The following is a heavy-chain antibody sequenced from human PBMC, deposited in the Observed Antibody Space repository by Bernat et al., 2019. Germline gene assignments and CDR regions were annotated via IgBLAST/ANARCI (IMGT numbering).Heavy chain of an antibody. Sequence: EVQLVESGGGLIQPGGSLRLSCAASGFTFGSYAMSWVRQAPGKGLEWVSDISGSGGSTYYADSVKGRFTVSRDNSKNTVFLQMNSLRAEDTAVYYCAKDRRASYGSGTQYFDYWGQGTLVTVSS. D-gene: IGHD3-10*01. V-gene: IGHV3-23*04. J-gene: IGHJ4*02. CDR2: ISGSGGST. CDR3: AKDRRASYGSGTQYFDY. CDR1: GFTFGSYA.